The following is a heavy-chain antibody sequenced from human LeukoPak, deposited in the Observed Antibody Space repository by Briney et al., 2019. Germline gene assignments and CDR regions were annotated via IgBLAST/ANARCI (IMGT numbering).Heavy chain of an antibody. Sequence: PGGSLRLSCAASGFTFSSYILNWVRQAPGKGLEWVSSFSGSSGNTYYADSVKGRFTISRDNSNNSLFVQMNSLRVEDTAVYYCAKDLVPAAINMFGYWGQGTLVTVSS. J-gene: IGHJ4*02. CDR3: AKDLVPAAINMFGY. CDR2: FSGSSGNT. V-gene: IGHV3-23*01. CDR1: GFTFSSYI. D-gene: IGHD2-2*01.